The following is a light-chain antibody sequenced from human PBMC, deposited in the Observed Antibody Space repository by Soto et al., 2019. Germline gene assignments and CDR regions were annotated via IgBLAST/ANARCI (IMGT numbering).Light chain of an antibody. J-gene: IGLJ2*01. V-gene: IGLV2-14*01. Sequence: QSALTQPASVSGSPGQSITISCTGTSSDVGGYNYVSWYQQHPGKAPKLMIYDVSNRPSGVSNRFSGSKSGNTASLTISGLQAEDEADYYSSSYTSSSTLNVVFGGGIKLTVL. CDR2: DVS. CDR3: SSYTSSSTLNVV. CDR1: SSDVGGYNY.